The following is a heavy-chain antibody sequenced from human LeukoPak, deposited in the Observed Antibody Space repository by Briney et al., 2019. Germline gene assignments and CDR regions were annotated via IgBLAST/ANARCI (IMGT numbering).Heavy chain of an antibody. CDR1: GFTFSTYA. CDR2: ISGSGSST. D-gene: IGHD6-6*01. V-gene: IGHV3-23*01. Sequence: GGSLRLSCAASGFTFSTYAMSWVRQAPGKGLEWVSAISGSGSSTYYADSVKGRFTISRDNSKNTLYLQMNSLRAEDTAVYYCAKSGGGISARRNFDYWGQGTLVTVSA. J-gene: IGHJ4*02. CDR3: AKSGGGISARRNFDY.